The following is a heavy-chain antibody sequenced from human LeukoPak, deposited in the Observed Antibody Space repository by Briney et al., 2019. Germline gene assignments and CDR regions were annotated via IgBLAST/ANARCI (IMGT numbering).Heavy chain of an antibody. V-gene: IGHV1-69*13. CDR2: IIPIFGTA. CDR1: GGTFSSYA. Sequence: SVKVSCKASGGTFSSYAIIWVRQAPGQGLEWMGGIIPIFGTANYAQKFQGGVTITADESTSTAYMELSSLRSEDTAVYYCARGRITPYYFDYWGQGTLVTVSS. D-gene: IGHD3-10*01. J-gene: IGHJ4*02. CDR3: ARGRITPYYFDY.